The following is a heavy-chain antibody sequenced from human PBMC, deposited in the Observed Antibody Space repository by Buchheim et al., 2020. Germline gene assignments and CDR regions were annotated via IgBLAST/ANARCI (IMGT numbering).Heavy chain of an antibody. D-gene: IGHD3-3*01. CDR3: ARGPYDFWSGSLDGMDV. Sequence: QVQLQESGPGLVKPSQTLSLTCTVSGGSISSGSYYWSWIRQPAGKGLEWIGRIYTSGSTNYNPSLKSRVTISVDTSKNQFSLKLSSVTAADTAVYYCARGPYDFWSGSLDGMDVWGKGTT. CDR1: GGSISSGSYY. J-gene: IGHJ6*04. CDR2: IYTSGST. V-gene: IGHV4-61*02.